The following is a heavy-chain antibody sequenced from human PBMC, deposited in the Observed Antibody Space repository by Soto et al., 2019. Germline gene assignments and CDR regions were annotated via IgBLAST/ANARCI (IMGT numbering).Heavy chain of an antibody. CDR2: IYPGDSDT. CDR1: GYSFTSYW. V-gene: IGHV5-51*01. CDR3: ARGPLNNSGYYYYDFDF. D-gene: IGHD3-22*01. Sequence: GESLKISCKGSGYSFTSYWIGWVRQMPGKGLEWMGIIYPGDSDTRYSPSFQGQVTISADKSISTAYLQWNSLKASDTAMYYCARGPLNNSGYYYYDFDFWGQGTLVTVSS. J-gene: IGHJ4*02.